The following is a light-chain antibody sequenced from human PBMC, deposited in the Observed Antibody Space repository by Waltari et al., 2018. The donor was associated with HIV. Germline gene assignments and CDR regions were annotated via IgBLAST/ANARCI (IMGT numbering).Light chain of an antibody. CDR2: EVS. CDR3: SSYTSTTTVI. Sequence: QSALTQPASVSGAPGQSITISCTGTSSDVGSYAYVSWYQQHPGKAPKLMIFEVSPRPSGVSDRFSGSKSGNTASLTISGLLADDEADYYCSSYTSTTTVIFGGGTKVTVL. V-gene: IGLV2-14*01. CDR1: SSDVGSYAY. J-gene: IGLJ2*01.